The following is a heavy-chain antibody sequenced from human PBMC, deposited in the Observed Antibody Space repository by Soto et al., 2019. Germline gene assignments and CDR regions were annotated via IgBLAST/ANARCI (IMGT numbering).Heavy chain of an antibody. CDR2: ISYDGSNK. V-gene: IGHV3-30-3*01. CDR1: GFTFSSYA. Sequence: QVQLVESGGGVVQPGRSLRLSCAASGFTFSSYAMHWVRQAPGKGLEWVAVISYDGSNKYYADSVKGRFTISRDNSKNTRYLQMNSLRAEDTAVYYCARDKDYDSSGGGFDYWGQGTLVTVSS. CDR3: ARDKDYDSSGGGFDY. D-gene: IGHD3-22*01. J-gene: IGHJ4*02.